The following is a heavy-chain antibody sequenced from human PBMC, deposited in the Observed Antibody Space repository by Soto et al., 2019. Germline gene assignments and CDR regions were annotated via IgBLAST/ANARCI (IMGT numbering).Heavy chain of an antibody. Sequence: GESLKISCTASRYRFTSYWIGWVRQVPGKGLEWVSAIGAADDPYYLGSVKGRFSVSRDNAQKSLYLQMNNLRVGDTAVYYCARAYLGELPRRADYYYAMDVWGRGTTVTVSS. J-gene: IGHJ6*02. CDR3: ARAYLGELPRRADYYYAMDV. CDR2: IGAADDP. CDR1: RYRFTSYW. V-gene: IGHV3-13*05. D-gene: IGHD3-10*01.